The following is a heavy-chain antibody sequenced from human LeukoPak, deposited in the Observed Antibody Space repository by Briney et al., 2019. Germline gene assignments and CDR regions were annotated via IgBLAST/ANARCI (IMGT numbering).Heavy chain of an antibody. CDR1: GGSISSSSYH. CDR2: IYYSGST. V-gene: IGHV4-39*01. D-gene: IGHD6-25*01. J-gene: IGHJ4*02. Sequence: SETLSLTCTVSGGSISSSSYHWGWIRQPPGKGLEWIGSIYYSGSTYYNPSLKSRVTISVDTSKNQFSLKLSSVTAADTAVYYCARHLAAIDYWGQGTLVTVSS. CDR3: ARHLAAIDY.